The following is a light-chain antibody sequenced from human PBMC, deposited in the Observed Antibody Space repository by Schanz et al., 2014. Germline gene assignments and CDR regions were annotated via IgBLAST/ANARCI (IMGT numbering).Light chain of an antibody. J-gene: IGKJ1*01. CDR1: QSVHRNY. CDR2: DAS. CDR3: QHYNNWPPVWT. V-gene: IGKV3D-20*01. Sequence: IVLTQSPGTLSLSPGERATLSCRASQSVHRNYLAWHQQKPGLAPRLLIYDASRRATGIPDRFSGSGSGTEFTLTISSLQSEDFAVYYCQHYNNWPPVWTFGQGTKVEIK.